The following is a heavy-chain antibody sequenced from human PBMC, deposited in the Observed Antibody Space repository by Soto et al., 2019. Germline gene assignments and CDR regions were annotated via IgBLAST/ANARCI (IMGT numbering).Heavy chain of an antibody. V-gene: IGHV6-1*01. Sequence: SQTLSLTCAISGDSVSSNSAAWNWIRQSASRGLEWLGRTYYRSKWYNDYAVSVRSRVNMNPDTSKNQFSLQLNSVTPEDTAVYYCARDHYYDSSGYSDDFEIWGQGTMVTVSS. J-gene: IGHJ3*02. CDR1: GDSVSSNSAA. D-gene: IGHD3-22*01. CDR3: ARDHYYDSSGYSDDFEI. CDR2: TYYRSKWYN.